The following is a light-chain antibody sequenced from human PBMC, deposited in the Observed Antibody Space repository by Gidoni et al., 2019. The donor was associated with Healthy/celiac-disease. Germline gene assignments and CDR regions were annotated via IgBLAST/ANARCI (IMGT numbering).Light chain of an antibody. CDR1: HSVSSSY. CDR3: QQYGSSPLA. V-gene: IGKV3-20*01. Sequence: ENVLTQSPGTLSLSPGERATRSCKASHSVSSSYLAWYQQKPGQAPRLLIYGASSRATGILHRFSGCGSGTDFTLTISRLEPEDFAVYYCQQYGSSPLAFGQGTKVEIK. CDR2: GAS. J-gene: IGKJ1*01.